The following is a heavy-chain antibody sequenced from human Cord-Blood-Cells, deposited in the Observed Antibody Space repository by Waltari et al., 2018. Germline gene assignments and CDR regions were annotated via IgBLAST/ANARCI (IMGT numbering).Heavy chain of an antibody. CDR2: IYWDDDK. CDR1: GFSLSTSGVG. Sequence: QITLKESGPTLVKPTQTLTLTCTFSGFSLSTSGVGVGWIRQPPGKALEWLALIYWDDDKRYSPSLKSRLTITKDTSKNPVVLTMTNMDPVDTATYYCAHTVGIAAAGTPFDYWGQGTLVTVSS. CDR3: AHTVGIAAAGTPFDY. D-gene: IGHD6-13*01. J-gene: IGHJ4*02. V-gene: IGHV2-5*02.